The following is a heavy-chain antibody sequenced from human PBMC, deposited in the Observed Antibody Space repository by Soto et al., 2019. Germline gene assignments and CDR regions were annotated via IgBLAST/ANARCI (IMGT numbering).Heavy chain of an antibody. CDR3: ATALYHWNDAAY. J-gene: IGHJ4*02. CDR1: GHTFTSKF. CDR2: INPSGAAT. D-gene: IGHD1-1*01. V-gene: IGHV1-46*03. Sequence: QVQLVQSGAEVKKPGASVKVSCKASGHTFTSKFMHWVRQAPGQGLEWMGMINPSGAATSYAQSFQGRVTMTRDTSAGTAYMELSNLKSEDTAVFFCATALYHWNDAAYWGQGTLVTVSS.